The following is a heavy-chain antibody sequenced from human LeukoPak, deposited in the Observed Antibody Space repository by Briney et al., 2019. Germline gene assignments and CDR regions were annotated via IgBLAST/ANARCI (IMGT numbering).Heavy chain of an antibody. D-gene: IGHD3-22*01. CDR2: IYYSGST. J-gene: IGHJ5*02. CDR3: ARGRVYYDSSGQPRNWFDP. V-gene: IGHV4-31*01. Sequence: SETLSLTCTVSGGSISSGGYSWSWIRQHPGKGLEWSGYIYYSGSTYYNPSLKSLVTISVDTSKNQYSLNLSSVTAADTAVYYCARGRVYYDSSGQPRNWFDPWGQGTLVTVSS. CDR1: GGSISSGGYS.